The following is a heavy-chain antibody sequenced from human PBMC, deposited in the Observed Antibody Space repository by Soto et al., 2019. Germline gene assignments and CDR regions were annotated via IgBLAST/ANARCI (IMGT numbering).Heavy chain of an antibody. Sequence: QLQLQESGPRLVKPSETLSLTCNVSGGSISSSRSYWAWFRQPPGKELEWIANFFYAGNTYYNPSLKSRVTVSVDTSKNQCSLKLDSVTAADTAVYYCARQAAAPGIDLWFDPWGQGTLVTVSS. D-gene: IGHD6-13*01. CDR2: FFYAGNT. CDR1: GGSISSSRSY. J-gene: IGHJ5*02. CDR3: ARQAAAPGIDLWFDP. V-gene: IGHV4-39*01.